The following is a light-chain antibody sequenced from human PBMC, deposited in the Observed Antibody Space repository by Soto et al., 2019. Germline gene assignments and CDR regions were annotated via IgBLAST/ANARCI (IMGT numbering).Light chain of an antibody. J-gene: IGKJ2*01. V-gene: IGKV3-20*01. Sequence: EVVLTQSPGTLSLSPGERASLSCRASQDISSRDLAWYQQRPGQAPRLLIYRSSARATGIPERFSASGSGTDFTLTISRLEAEDSAVYFCQQYDTSPYTFGQGTKLEIK. CDR3: QQYDTSPYT. CDR1: QDISSRD. CDR2: RSS.